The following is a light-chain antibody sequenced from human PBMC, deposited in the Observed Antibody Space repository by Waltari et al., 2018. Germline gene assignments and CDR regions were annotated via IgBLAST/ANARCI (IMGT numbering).Light chain of an antibody. J-gene: IGKJ3*01. CDR2: DAS. V-gene: IGKV3-11*01. CDR1: QSVSSY. Sequence: EIVLTQSPATLSLSPGERATLSCRASQSVSSYLAWYQQKPGQAPRLLIYDASNRATGIPARFSGSGSGTDFTLTISSLEPEDFAVYYCQQRSNFGPGNKVDIK. CDR3: QQRSN.